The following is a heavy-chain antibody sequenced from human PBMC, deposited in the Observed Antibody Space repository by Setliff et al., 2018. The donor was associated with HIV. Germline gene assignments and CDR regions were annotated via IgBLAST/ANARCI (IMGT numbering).Heavy chain of an antibody. CDR1: GFSFSDSW. CDR2: IKQDGSKQ. Sequence: TGGSLRLSCAASGFSFSDSWMTWVRQAPGKGLEWVANIKQDGSKQYYVASINGRFAISRDNSKNLLYLQMTSLRAEDTAVYYCARDSARPGGITPPWGQGTLVTVSS. CDR3: ARDSARPGGITPP. D-gene: IGHD3-16*01. J-gene: IGHJ5*02. V-gene: IGHV3-7*03.